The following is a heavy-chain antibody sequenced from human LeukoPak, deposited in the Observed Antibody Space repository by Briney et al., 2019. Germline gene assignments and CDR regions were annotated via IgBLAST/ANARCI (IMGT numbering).Heavy chain of an antibody. CDR2: IYYSGST. J-gene: IGHJ5*02. V-gene: IGHV4-39*01. Sequence: SETLSLTCTVSGRSISSSSYYWAWIRQPPGKGLEWIGSIYYSGSTYYNPSLKSRVTISVDTSKNQFSLKLSYVTASDTAVYYCARHHRHRRGYVGATTWFDPWGQGTLVTVSS. CDR3: ARHHRHRRGYVGATTWFDP. CDR1: GRSISSSSYY. D-gene: IGHD1-26*01.